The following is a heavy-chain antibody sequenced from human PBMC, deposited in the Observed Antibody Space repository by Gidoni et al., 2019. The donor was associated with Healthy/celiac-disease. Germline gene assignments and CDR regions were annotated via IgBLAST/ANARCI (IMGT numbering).Heavy chain of an antibody. V-gene: IGHV3-15*01. J-gene: IGHJ4*02. Sequence: EVQLVESGGGLVKPGGSLRLSCAASGFTFSNAWMSWVRQAPGKGLEWVGSIKSKTDGGTTDYAAPVKGRLTISRDDSKNTLYLQMNSLKTEDTAVYYWTSSGTMVRGVITAADYWGQGTLVTVSS. CDR3: TSSGTMVRGVITAADY. CDR1: GFTFSNAW. D-gene: IGHD3-10*01. CDR2: IKSKTDGGTT.